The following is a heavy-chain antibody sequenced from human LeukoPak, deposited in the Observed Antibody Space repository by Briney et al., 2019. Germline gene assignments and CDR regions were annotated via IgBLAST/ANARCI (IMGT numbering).Heavy chain of an antibody. D-gene: IGHD2-15*01. Sequence: SETLSLTCTVSGGSISSYYWSWIRQPAGKGLEWIGSMYYSGSSYYNPSLKSRVTISVDTSKNQSSLKLSSVTAADTAVYYCAREEDIGYMDVWGKGTTVTVSS. CDR3: AREEDIGYMDV. V-gene: IGHV4-4*07. CDR2: MYYSGSS. CDR1: GGSISSYY. J-gene: IGHJ6*03.